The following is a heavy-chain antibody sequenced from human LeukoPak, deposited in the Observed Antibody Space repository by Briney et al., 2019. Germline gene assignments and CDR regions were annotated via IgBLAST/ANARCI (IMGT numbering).Heavy chain of an antibody. J-gene: IGHJ5*02. CDR1: GGSLSGYY. V-gene: IGHV4-34*01. CDR3: ARGSRSGWFDP. Sequence: PSETLSLTCAVYGGSLSGYYWSWIRQPPGEGLEWIGEINHSGGTNYNPSLKSRVTISVDTSKNQFSLKLSSVTAADTAVYYCARGSRSGWFDPWGQGTLVTVSS. CDR2: INHSGGT. D-gene: IGHD1-26*01.